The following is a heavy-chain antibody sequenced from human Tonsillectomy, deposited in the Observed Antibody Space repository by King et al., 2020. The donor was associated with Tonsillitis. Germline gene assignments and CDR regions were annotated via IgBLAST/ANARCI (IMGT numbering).Heavy chain of an antibody. J-gene: IGHJ4*02. CDR2: IYSGGYT. CDR3: ARDLAVAGFFDY. CDR1: GFTVSSNY. V-gene: IGHV3-53*01. D-gene: IGHD6-19*01. Sequence: DVQLVESGGGLIQPGGSLRLSCAASGFTVSSNYMNWVRQAPGKGLEWVSVIYSGGYTYYADSVKGRFTISRDNSKNTLYLQMNSLRGEDTAVYYCARDLAVAGFFDYWGQGTLVTVSS.